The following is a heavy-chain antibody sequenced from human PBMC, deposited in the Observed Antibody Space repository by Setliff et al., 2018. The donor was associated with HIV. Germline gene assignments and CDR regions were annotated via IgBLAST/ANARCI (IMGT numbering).Heavy chain of an antibody. CDR3: ARETLRWKSRAFDI. CDR2: ISPNSGGT. CDR1: GYTFTGYY. D-gene: IGHD4-17*01. Sequence: ASVKVSCKASGYTFTGYYMHWVRQAPGQGLEWMGWISPNSGGTNYAQKFQGRVTMTRDTSISTAYMELSRLRSDDTAVYYCARETLRWKSRAFDICGQGTMVTVSS. J-gene: IGHJ3*02. V-gene: IGHV1-2*02.